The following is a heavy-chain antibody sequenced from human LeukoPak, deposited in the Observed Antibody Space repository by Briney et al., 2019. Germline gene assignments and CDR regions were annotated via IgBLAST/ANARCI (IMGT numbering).Heavy chain of an antibody. CDR2: MTSSRYI. V-gene: IGHV3-21*04. CDR3: TRDQFFDYDNDDAFDV. CDR1: GFSLKTYN. Sequence: GGSLRLSCAASGFSLKTYNMNRVRQAPGKGLEWVSSMTSSRYIYYADSVKGRFTISRDDANNLVFLQMHSLRAEDTAIYYCTRDQFFDYDNDDAFDVWGQGTKVIVSS. D-gene: IGHD3-22*01. J-gene: IGHJ3*01.